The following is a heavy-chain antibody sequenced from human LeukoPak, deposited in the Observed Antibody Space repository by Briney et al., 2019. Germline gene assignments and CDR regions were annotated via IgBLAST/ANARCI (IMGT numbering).Heavy chain of an antibody. V-gene: IGHV1-18*01. J-gene: IGHJ4*02. Sequence: GASVKVSCKASGYTFTSYGISWVRQAPGQGLEWMGWISAYNGNTNYAQKLQGRVTMTTDTSTSTAYMELRSLRSDDTAVYYCARDRPMATIPPFDYWGQGTLVTVSS. CDR3: ARDRPMATIPPFDY. CDR2: ISAYNGNT. CDR1: GYTFTSYG. D-gene: IGHD5-24*01.